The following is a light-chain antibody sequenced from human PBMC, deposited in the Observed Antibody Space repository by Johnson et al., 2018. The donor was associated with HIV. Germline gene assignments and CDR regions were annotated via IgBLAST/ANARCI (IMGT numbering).Light chain of an antibody. J-gene: IGLJ1*01. Sequence: QSVLTQPPSVSAAPGQKVTISCSGSNSDIGNNYVSWYQQLPETVPKLLIYDNNKRPSGICDRFSGSKSGTSATLGITGLETGDEADYYCGTWDSRLSAGRVFGTGTKVPVL. V-gene: IGLV1-51*01. CDR1: NSDIGNNY. CDR3: GTWDSRLSAGRV. CDR2: DNN.